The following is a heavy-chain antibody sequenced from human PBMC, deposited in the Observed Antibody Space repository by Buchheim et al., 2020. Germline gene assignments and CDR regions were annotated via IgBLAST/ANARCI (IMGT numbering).Heavy chain of an antibody. Sequence: QVQLQESGPGLVKPSQTLSLTCTVSGGSISSGSYYWSWIRQPAGKGLEWIGRIYTSGSTNYNPSLKSRVTISVDTYKNQFSLKLSSVTAADTAVYYCARGTNNRDGYNLFDYWGQGTL. D-gene: IGHD5-24*01. V-gene: IGHV4-61*02. CDR1: GGSISSGSYY. CDR2: IYTSGST. CDR3: ARGTNNRDGYNLFDY. J-gene: IGHJ4*02.